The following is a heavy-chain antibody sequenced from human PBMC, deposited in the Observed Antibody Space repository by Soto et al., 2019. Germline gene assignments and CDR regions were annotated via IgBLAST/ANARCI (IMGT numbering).Heavy chain of an antibody. CDR2: INPNSGGT. Sequence: ASVKVSCKASGYTFTGYYMHWVRQAPGQGLEWMGWINPNSGGTNYAQKFQGWVTMTRDTSISTAYMELSRLRSDDTAVYYCARQRAAAGVRGYYYYYGMDVWGQGTTVTVSS. CDR1: GYTFTGYY. D-gene: IGHD6-13*01. J-gene: IGHJ6*02. V-gene: IGHV1-2*04. CDR3: ARQRAAAGVRGYYYYYGMDV.